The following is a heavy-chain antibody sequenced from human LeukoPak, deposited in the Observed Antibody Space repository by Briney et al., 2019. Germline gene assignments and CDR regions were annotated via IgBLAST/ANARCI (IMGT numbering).Heavy chain of an antibody. D-gene: IGHD3-9*01. Sequence: GGSLRLSCAASGFTFSSYGMHWVRQAPGKGLEWVAFIRYDGSNKYYADSVKGRFTIPRDNSKNTLYLQMNSLRAEDTAVYYCASRRYYDILTGTDYWGQGTLVTVSS. CDR3: ASRRYYDILTGTDY. J-gene: IGHJ4*02. V-gene: IGHV3-30*02. CDR2: IRYDGSNK. CDR1: GFTFSSYG.